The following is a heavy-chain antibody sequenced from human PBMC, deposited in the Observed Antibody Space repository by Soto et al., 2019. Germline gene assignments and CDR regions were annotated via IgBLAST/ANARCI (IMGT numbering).Heavy chain of an antibody. CDR3: AGRGGGGEYYDFWSGSSIDY. J-gene: IGHJ4*02. CDR1: GGTFSSYT. Sequence: QVQLVQSGAEVKKPGSSVKVSCKASGGTFSSYTISWVRQAPGQGLEWLGRIIPILGIANYAQKFQGRDTITADKSKTTTYNGRSSVRFAGTAVDYWAGRGGGGEYYDFWSGSSIDYWGQGTLVTVSS. D-gene: IGHD3-3*01. CDR2: IIPILGIA. V-gene: IGHV1-69*02.